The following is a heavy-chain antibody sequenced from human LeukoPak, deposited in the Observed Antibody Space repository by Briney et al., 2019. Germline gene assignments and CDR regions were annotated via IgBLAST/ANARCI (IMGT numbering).Heavy chain of an antibody. CDR3: ARGFPSYDFWSGYYPEFDY. D-gene: IGHD3-3*01. Sequence: SQTLSLTCAISGDSVSSNSAAWNWIRQSPSRGLEWLGRTYYRSKWYNDYAVSVKSRITINPDTSKNQFSLQLNSVTPEDTAVYYCARGFPSYDFWSGYYPEFDYWGQGTLVTVSS. J-gene: IGHJ4*02. CDR2: TYYRSKWYN. V-gene: IGHV6-1*01. CDR1: GDSVSSNSAA.